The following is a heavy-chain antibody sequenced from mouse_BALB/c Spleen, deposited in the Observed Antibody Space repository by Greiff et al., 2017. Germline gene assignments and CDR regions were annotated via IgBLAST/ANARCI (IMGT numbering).Heavy chain of an antibody. J-gene: IGHJ3*01. D-gene: IGHD2-14*01. CDR2: ISNLAYSI. V-gene: IGHV5-15*02. CDR1: GFTFSDYG. CDR3: ARDGGYEGFAY. Sequence: EVKLVESGGGLVQPGGSRKLSCAASGFTFSDYGMAWVRQAPGKGPEWVAFISNLAYSIYYADTVTGRFTISRENAKNTLYLEMSSLRSEDTAMYYCARDGGYEGFAYGGQGTLVTVSA.